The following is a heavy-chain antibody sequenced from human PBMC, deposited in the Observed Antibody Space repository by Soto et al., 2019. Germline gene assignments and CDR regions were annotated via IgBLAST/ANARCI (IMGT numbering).Heavy chain of an antibody. CDR2: ISGSGGST. Sequence: GGSLRLSCTASGFTFSSYAMNWVRQAPGKGLEWVSVISGSGGSTYYADSVKGRFTISRDNSKNTLYLQMNSLRAEDTAVYYCAKLSRDLTKGRGVIGYYFDYWGQGTLVTVSS. V-gene: IGHV3-23*01. D-gene: IGHD3-10*01. CDR1: GFTFSSYA. J-gene: IGHJ4*01. CDR3: AKLSRDLTKGRGVIGYYFDY.